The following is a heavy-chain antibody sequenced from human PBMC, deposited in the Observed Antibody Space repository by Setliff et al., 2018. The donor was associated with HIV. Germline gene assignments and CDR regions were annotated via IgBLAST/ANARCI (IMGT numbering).Heavy chain of an antibody. Sequence: SETLSLTCSVSGDSIDYTNYYWGWIRQPPGKGREWIGSIYSSGNTYYTPSLKRRVFIFLDTSKNQFSLSLRSVTAADTAVYFCARHNKVDNWFDPWGQGALVTVSS. CDR2: IYSSGNT. CDR3: ARHNKVDNWFDP. CDR1: GDSIDYTNYY. V-gene: IGHV4-39*01. J-gene: IGHJ5*02.